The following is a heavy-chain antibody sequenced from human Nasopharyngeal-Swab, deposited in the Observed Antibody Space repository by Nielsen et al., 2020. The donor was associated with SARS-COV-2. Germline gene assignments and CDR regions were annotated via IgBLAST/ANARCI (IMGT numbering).Heavy chain of an antibody. CDR3: TRDLAFPDTAMNIHLGY. D-gene: IGHD5-18*01. J-gene: IGHJ4*02. Sequence: WICQPPGKGLEWVAVISYDGSNKYYADSVKGRFTIFRDNSKNTLYLQMNSLRAEDTAVYYCTRDLAFPDTAMNIHLGYWGQGALVTVSS. V-gene: IGHV3-30-3*01. CDR2: ISYDGSNK.